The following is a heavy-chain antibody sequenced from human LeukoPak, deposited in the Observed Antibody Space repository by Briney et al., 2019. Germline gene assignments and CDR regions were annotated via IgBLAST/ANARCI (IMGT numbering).Heavy chain of an antibody. CDR3: ARVDYYDSSGYWGGFDP. Sequence: ASVKVSCKASGYTFTSYHMHWVRQAPGQGLEWMGIINPSGGSTSYAQKFQGRVTMIRDTSTSTVYMELSSLRSEDTAVYYCARVDYYDSSGYWGGFDPWGQGTLVTVSS. CDR1: GYTFTSYH. V-gene: IGHV1-46*01. J-gene: IGHJ5*02. D-gene: IGHD3-22*01. CDR2: INPSGGST.